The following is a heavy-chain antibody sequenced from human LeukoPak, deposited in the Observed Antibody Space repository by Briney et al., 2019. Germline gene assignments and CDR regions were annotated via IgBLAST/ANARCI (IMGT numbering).Heavy chain of an antibody. CDR2: TSGSGGST. V-gene: IGHV3-23*01. J-gene: IGHJ6*02. Sequence: GGSLRLSCAASGFTLSSYAMSWVRQAPGKGLEWVAATSGSGGSTYYADSVKGRFTISRDNSKNTLYLQTNSLRAEDTAVYYCAKGRLSGVVVAGYGMDVWGPGTTTTVS. CDR1: GFTLSSYA. D-gene: IGHD6-19*01. CDR3: AKGRLSGVVVAGYGMDV.